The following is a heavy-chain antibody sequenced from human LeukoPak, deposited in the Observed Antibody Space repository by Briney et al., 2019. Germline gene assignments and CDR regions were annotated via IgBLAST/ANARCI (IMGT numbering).Heavy chain of an antibody. J-gene: IGHJ4*02. D-gene: IGHD6-19*01. Sequence: SVKVSCKASGGTFSSYAISWVRQAPGQGLEWMGGIIPIFGTANYAQKFQGRVTITADESTSTAYMELSSLGTDDTAVYFCATTIPVPGTGRGRHTPYFFDYWGRGTLVTVSS. V-gene: IGHV1-69*13. CDR2: IIPIFGTA. CDR1: GGTFSSYA. CDR3: ATTIPVPGTGRGRHTPYFFDY.